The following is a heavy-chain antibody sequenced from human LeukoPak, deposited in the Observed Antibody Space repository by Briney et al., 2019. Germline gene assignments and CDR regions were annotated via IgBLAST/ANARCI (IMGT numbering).Heavy chain of an antibody. D-gene: IGHD3-10*01. CDR1: GGSFSGYY. Sequence: SETLSLTCAVYGGSFSGYYWSWIRQPPGKGLEWIGYIYYSGSTNYNPSLKSRVTISVDTSKNQFSLKLSSVTAADTAVYYCARHYYGSGSLDWFDPWGQGTLVTVSS. CDR2: IYYSGST. J-gene: IGHJ5*02. CDR3: ARHYYGSGSLDWFDP. V-gene: IGHV4-59*08.